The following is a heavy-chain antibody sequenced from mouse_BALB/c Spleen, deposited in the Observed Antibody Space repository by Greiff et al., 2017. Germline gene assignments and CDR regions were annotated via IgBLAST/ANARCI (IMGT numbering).Heavy chain of an antibody. D-gene: IGHD1-1*01. CDR2: IWGDGST. J-gene: IGHJ2*01. CDR1: GFSFTGYG. V-gene: IGHV2-6-7*01. Sequence: QVQLKESGPGLVAPSQSLSITCTASGFSFTGYGVNWVRQPPGKGLEWLGMIWGDGSTDYNSALKSRLSISKDNSKSQVFLKMNSLQTDDTAMYYCARARTYYGSSCFDYWGQGTTLTVSA. CDR3: ARARTYYGSSCFDY.